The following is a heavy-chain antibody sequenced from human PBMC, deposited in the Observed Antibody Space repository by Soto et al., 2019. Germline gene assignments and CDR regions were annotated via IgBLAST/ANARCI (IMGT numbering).Heavy chain of an antibody. CDR1: GFTFSSYA. V-gene: IGHV3-30-3*01. CDR2: ISYDGSNK. Sequence: QVQLVESGGGVVQPGRSLRLSCAASGFTFSSYAMHWVRQAPGKGLKWVAVISYDGSNKYYADSVKGRFTISRDNSKNTLYLQMNSLRAEDTAVYYCARDFDYWGQGTLVTVSS. CDR3: ARDFDY. J-gene: IGHJ4*02.